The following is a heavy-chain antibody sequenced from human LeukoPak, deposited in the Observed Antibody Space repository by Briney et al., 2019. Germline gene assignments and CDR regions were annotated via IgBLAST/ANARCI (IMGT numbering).Heavy chain of an antibody. J-gene: IGHJ4*02. CDR1: GYTFTSDD. V-gene: IGHV1-8*01. CDR3: ARGRDCSGGNCWIDY. Sequence: GASVKGSCKASGYTFTSDDINWVRQATGQGLEWMGWMNPNSGNTGYAQKFQGRVTMTRKTSISTAYMELSSLRSEDTAVYYGARGRDCSGGNCWIDYWGQGTLVTVSS. CDR2: MNPNSGNT. D-gene: IGHD2-15*01.